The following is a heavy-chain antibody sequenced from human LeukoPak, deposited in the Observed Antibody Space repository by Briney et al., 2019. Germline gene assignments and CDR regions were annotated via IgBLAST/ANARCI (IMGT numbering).Heavy chain of an antibody. CDR3: ARGANGGNSDNWFDP. CDR2: IYYSGST. CDR1: GGSISSGDYS. D-gene: IGHD2-21*02. J-gene: IGHJ5*02. V-gene: IGHV4-30-4*01. Sequence: SETLSLTCTVSGGSISSGDYSWSWIRQPPGKDLEWIGYIYYSGSTYYNPSLKSRVTISVDKSKSQFSLKLSSVTAADTAVYYCARGANGGNSDNWFDPWGQGTLVTVSS.